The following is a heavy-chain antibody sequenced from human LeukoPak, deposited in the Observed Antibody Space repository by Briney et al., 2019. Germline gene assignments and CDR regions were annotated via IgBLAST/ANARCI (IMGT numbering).Heavy chain of an antibody. V-gene: IGHV3-23*01. Sequence: GGSLRLSCAASGFTFTSYAMSWVRQAPGKGLEWVLAISGSGGSTYYADSVKGRFTISRDNSKNTLDLQMNSLRAEDTAIYYCAKDRDGYTPDYWGQGTLVTVSS. D-gene: IGHD5-24*01. CDR1: GFTFTSYA. CDR3: AKDRDGYTPDY. J-gene: IGHJ4*02. CDR2: ISGSGGST.